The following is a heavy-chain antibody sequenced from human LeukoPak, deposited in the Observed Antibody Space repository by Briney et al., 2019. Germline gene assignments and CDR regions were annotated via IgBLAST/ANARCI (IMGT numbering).Heavy chain of an antibody. J-gene: IGHJ4*02. Sequence: SETLSLTCTVSGGSVSSYYWSWIRQPPGKGLEWIGYIYYSGSTNYNPSLKSRVTISVDTSKNQFSLKLSSVTAADTAVYYCARVSGSYYYFDYWGQGTLVTVSS. CDR3: ARVSGSYYYFDY. D-gene: IGHD1-26*01. V-gene: IGHV4-59*02. CDR1: GGSVSSYY. CDR2: IYYSGST.